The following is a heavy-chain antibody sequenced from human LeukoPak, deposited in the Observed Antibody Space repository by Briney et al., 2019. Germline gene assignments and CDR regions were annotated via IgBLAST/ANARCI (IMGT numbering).Heavy chain of an antibody. CDR2: ISNDGTNK. CDR3: AVGLTI. J-gene: IGHJ3*02. V-gene: IGHV3-30-3*01. D-gene: IGHD1-26*01. CDR1: GFTFDNYA. Sequence: GGSLRLSCAASGFTFDNYAMHWVRQAPGKGLEWVALISNDGTNKYYADSVKGRFTMSRDNSTSTVYLQVNSLRAEDTAVYYCAVGLTIWGQGTMVTVSS.